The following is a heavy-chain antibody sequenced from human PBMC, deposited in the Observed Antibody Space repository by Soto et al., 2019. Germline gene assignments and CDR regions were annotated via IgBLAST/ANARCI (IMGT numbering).Heavy chain of an antibody. Sequence: EVQLVESGGGLVQPGGSLKLSCAASGFTFSGSAMHWVRQASGKGLEWVGRIRSKANSYATAYAASVKGRFTISRDESKNTAYLQMNSLKTEDTAVYYWTSWDCGGDCFDYWGQGTLVTVSS. D-gene: IGHD2-21*01. CDR3: TSWDCGGDCFDY. J-gene: IGHJ4*02. CDR2: IRSKANSYAT. CDR1: GFTFSGSA. V-gene: IGHV3-73*01.